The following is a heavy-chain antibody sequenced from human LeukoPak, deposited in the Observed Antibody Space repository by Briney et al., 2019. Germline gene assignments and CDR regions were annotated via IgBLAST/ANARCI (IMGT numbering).Heavy chain of an antibody. CDR3: ARVGCSSTSCYMDY. J-gene: IGHJ4*02. Sequence: PSETLSLTCTVSGDSISSNNYLWAWVRQPPGKGREWVGNIYSSGSPYYNPALQSRVTISVDRSKNQFSLKLSSVTDADTDVYYSARVGCSSTSCYMDYWGQGTLVTVSS. CDR1: GDSISSNNYL. D-gene: IGHD2-2*02. V-gene: IGHV4-39*07. CDR2: IYSSGSP.